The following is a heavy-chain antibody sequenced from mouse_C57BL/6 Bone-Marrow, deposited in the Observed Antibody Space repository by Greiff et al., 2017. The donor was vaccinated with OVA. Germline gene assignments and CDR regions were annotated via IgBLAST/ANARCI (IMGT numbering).Heavy chain of an antibody. CDR3: ARGIYDYDYAMDY. CDR1: GYTFTSYW. Sequence: QVQLQQPGAELVRPGSSVKLSCKASGYTFTSYWMDWVKQRPGQGLEWIGNIYPSDSDTHYNQKFKDKATLTVDKSSSTAYMQLSSLTSEDSAVDDCARGIYDYDYAMDYWGQGTSVTVSS. CDR2: IYPSDSDT. J-gene: IGHJ4*01. D-gene: IGHD2-4*01. V-gene: IGHV1-61*01.